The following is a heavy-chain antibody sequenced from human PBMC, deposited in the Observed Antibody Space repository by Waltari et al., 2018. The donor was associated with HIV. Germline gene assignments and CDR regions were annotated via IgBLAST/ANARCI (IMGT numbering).Heavy chain of an antibody. V-gene: IGHV3-7*04. J-gene: IGHJ4*02. CDR1: GFAFSPYW. CDR2: IDENGDEK. CDR3: VRGSGSF. D-gene: IGHD2-15*01. Sequence: EVQLAASGGGLVQPGGSLNFSCEASGFAFSPYWMSWVRQAPGKGPEWVANIDENGDEKYHVDSMKGRFVISRDNTKQSLYLEMKNLRVEDTAVYYCVRGSGSFWGQGTLVTVSS.